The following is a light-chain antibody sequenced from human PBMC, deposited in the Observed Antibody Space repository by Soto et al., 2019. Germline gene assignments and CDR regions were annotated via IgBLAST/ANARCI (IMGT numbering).Light chain of an antibody. CDR2: DND. Sequence: QAVVTQPPSVSAAPGQKVTISCSGSSSNIGNNYVSWYQQLTGTAPKLLISDNDQRPSGIPDRFSGSKSGTSATLDITGLQTGDEADYYCGTWDSSLSAVVFGGGTKLTVL. J-gene: IGLJ2*01. CDR3: GTWDSSLSAVV. CDR1: SSNIGNNY. V-gene: IGLV1-51*01.